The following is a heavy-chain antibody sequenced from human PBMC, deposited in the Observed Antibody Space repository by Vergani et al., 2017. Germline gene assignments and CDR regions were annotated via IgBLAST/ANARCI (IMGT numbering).Heavy chain of an antibody. CDR2: ISSSGSTI. V-gene: IGHV3-11*01. CDR3: ARDVADRPRLYCSGVSYYPGDDY. J-gene: IGHJ4*02. D-gene: IGHD2-15*01. Sequence: QVQLVESGGGLVKPGGSLRLACAASGSTFSDHYMSWTRQAPGKGLEWVSYISSSGSTIYYADSVKGRFTISKDNAKNSLYLHMNSLRGEDTAVYYCARDVADRPRLYCSGVSYYPGDDYWGQGTLVTVSS. CDR1: GSTFSDHY.